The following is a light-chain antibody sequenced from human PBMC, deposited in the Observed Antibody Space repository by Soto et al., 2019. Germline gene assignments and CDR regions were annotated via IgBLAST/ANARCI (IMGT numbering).Light chain of an antibody. V-gene: IGKV3-15*01. CDR3: QQYKNWPRT. J-gene: IGKJ4*02. CDR1: QSVDIN. Sequence: EIVLTQSPATLSVSPGDRVTLSCRASQSVDINLAWYQQRSGQAPRLLIYGASTRATDMPGRFSGSGSGTEFTLTISSLQSEDFAVYYCQQYKNWPRTFGRGTTGDIK. CDR2: GAS.